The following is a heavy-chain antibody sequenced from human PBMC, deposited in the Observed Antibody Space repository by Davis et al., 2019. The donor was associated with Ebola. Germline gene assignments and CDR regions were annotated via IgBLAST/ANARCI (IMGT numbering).Heavy chain of an antibody. CDR3: ARDQLVLGLGYFDY. CDR1: GGSFSGYY. J-gene: IGHJ4*02. Sequence: MPSETLSLTCAVYGGSFSGYYWSWIRQPPGKGLEWIGEINHSGSTNYNPSLKSRVTISVDTSKNQFSLKLSSVTAADTAVYYCARDQLVLGLGYFDYWGQGTLVTVSS. D-gene: IGHD6-13*01. CDR2: INHSGST. V-gene: IGHV4-34*01.